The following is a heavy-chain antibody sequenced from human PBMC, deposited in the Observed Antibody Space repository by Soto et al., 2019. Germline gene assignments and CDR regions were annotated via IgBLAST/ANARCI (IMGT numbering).Heavy chain of an antibody. CDR1: GFTFSSYW. Sequence: GGSLRLSCAASGFTFSSYWMSWVRQAPGKGLEWVANIKQDGSEKYYVDSVKGRFTISRDNAKNSLYLQMNSLRAEDTAVYYCARAGGLLWFGALGAFDIWGQGTMVTVSS. D-gene: IGHD3-10*01. J-gene: IGHJ3*02. V-gene: IGHV3-7*05. CDR2: IKQDGSEK. CDR3: ARAGGLLWFGALGAFDI.